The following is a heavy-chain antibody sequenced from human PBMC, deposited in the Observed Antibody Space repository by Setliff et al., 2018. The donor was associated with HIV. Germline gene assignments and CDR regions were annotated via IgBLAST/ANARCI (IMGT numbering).Heavy chain of an antibody. CDR2: IYYSGST. V-gene: IGHV4-59*08. Sequence: SETLSLTCTVSGGSISSYYWSWIRQPPGKGLEWIGYIYYSGSTNYNPSLKSRVTISVDTSKNQFSLKLSSVTAAYTAVYYCASAYCGGDYYSRTRKFYYYYYMDVWGKGTTVTVSS. D-gene: IGHD2-21*02. J-gene: IGHJ6*03. CDR3: ASAYCGGDYYSRTRKFYYYYYMDV. CDR1: GGSISSYY.